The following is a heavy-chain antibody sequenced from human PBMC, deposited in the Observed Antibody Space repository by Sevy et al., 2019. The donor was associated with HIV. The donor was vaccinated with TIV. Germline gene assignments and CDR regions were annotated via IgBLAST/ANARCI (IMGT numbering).Heavy chain of an antibody. CDR3: ATGIAAAKTFDY. V-gene: IGHV1-18*04. D-gene: IGHD6-13*01. J-gene: IGHJ4*02. Sequence: ASVKVSCKASGYTFISYGIGWVRQAPGQGLEWMGWISGYNGNTNYAQKFQGRVTMTTDTSTSTAYMELGSLRSDDTAVYYCATGIAAAKTFDYWGQGTLVTVSS. CDR1: GYTFISYG. CDR2: ISGYNGNT.